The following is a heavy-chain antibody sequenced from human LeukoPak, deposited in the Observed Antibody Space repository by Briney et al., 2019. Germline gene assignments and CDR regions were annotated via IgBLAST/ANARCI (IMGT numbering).Heavy chain of an antibody. CDR3: AKDRTYFDFWSGQGGFDY. CDR1: GFTFSSYS. D-gene: IGHD3-3*01. V-gene: IGHV3-48*04. CDR2: ISSSGSTI. J-gene: IGHJ4*02. Sequence: GGSLRLSCAASGFTFSSYSMNWVRQAPGKGLEWVSYISSSGSTIYYADSVKGRFTISRDNAKSSLYLQLNSLRVEDTAVYYCAKDRTYFDFWSGQGGFDYWGQGTLVTVSS.